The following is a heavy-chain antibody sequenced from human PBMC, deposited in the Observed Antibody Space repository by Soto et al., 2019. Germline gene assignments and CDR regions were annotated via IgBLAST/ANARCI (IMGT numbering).Heavy chain of an antibody. CDR1: GGSVSYNSYY. D-gene: IGHD2-21*01. V-gene: IGHV4-39*01. CDR3: ARLVVVAPVANV. Sequence: QLRLQESGPGLVKPSETLSLTCSVSGGSVSYNSYYWGWIRQPPGKALEWVGGIFYTGTTYYNPSLKDRLSISVDTSKNSFSLNLTSVTAADTAVYFCARLVVVAPVANVWGQGALVTVSS. CDR2: IFYTGTT. J-gene: IGHJ4*02.